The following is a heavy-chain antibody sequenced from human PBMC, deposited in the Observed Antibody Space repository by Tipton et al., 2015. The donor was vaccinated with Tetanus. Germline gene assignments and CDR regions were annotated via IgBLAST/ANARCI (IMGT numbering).Heavy chain of an antibody. CDR2: ITFDGGTK. Sequence: SLRLSCAASGFTFTRYAMHWVRQAPGKGLEWMAVITFDGGTKYYADSVKGRFTLSRDNSKNTLYLQMNSLKVEDTAVYYCAREDGGPTLDYFDSWGQGALVIVSS. CDR1: GFTFTRYA. D-gene: IGHD3-16*01. CDR3: AREDGGPTLDYFDS. J-gene: IGHJ4*02. V-gene: IGHV3-30-3*01.